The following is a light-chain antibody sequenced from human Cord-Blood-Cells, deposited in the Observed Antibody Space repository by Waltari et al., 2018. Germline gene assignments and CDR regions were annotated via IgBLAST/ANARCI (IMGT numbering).Light chain of an antibody. Sequence: DIQMTQSPSSLSASVGDRVIITCQASQDISNYFNWYKKKPRKTPKLLIYDESNLETGVPSRFSGSGSWTDFTFTISSLQPEDIATYYCQQYDNLPWTFGQGTKVEIK. CDR1: QDISNY. CDR2: DES. V-gene: IGKV1-33*01. CDR3: QQYDNLPWT. J-gene: IGKJ1*01.